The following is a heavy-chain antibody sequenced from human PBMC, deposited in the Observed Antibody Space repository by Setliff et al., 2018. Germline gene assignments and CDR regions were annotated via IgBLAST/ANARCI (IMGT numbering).Heavy chain of an antibody. V-gene: IGHV3-23*01. CDR2: IGGGGKST. CDR1: GFTFSSYS. Sequence: GGSLRLSCAASGFTFSSYSMNWVRQAPGKGLEWVSAIGGGGKSTYYADSVKGRFTISRDNSKNTLHLQMNSLRAEDTAVYYCAKEAGYNSGRHDYWGQGTLVTVSS. D-gene: IGHD6-19*01. J-gene: IGHJ4*02. CDR3: AKEAGYNSGRHDY.